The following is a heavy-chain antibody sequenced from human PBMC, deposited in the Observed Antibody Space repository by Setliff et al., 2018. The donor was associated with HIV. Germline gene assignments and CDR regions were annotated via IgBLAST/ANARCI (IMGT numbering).Heavy chain of an antibody. Sequence: ASVKVSCKAFGYTFSTNAIHWVRQAPGQRLEWMGYINAGDDNTRYSEKFQGRVTITRDTSADTAYMKLSSLRSEDTAVYYCARGSCSGCYLSDYWGLGTLVTVSS. CDR1: GYTFSTNA. D-gene: IGHD6-19*01. J-gene: IGHJ4*02. V-gene: IGHV1-3*01. CDR3: ARGSCSGCYLSDY. CDR2: INAGDDNT.